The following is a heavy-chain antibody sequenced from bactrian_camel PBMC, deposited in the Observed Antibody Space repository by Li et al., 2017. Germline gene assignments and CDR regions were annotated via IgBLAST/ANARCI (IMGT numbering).Heavy chain of an antibody. CDR2: IKTDSSTA. Sequence: VQLVESGGGLVQPGGSLRLSCVASGFTFSNSDMSWVRQAPGKGLEWVSAIKTDSSTAYYTDSVKGRFTISRDNAKKIMYLQMNNLKSEDTAMYYCSSAPDMGWLDQGTQVTVS. V-gene: IGHV3S40*01. CDR1: GFTFSNSD. D-gene: IGHD7*01. J-gene: IGHJ4*01.